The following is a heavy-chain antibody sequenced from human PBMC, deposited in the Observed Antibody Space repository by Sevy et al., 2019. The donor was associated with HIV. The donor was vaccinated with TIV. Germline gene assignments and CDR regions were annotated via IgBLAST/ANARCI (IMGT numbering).Heavy chain of an antibody. CDR3: ARGRGSYYGSGSAFDP. D-gene: IGHD3-10*01. CDR2: TWHDGTNT. V-gene: IGHV3-33*01. Sequence: GGSLRLSCAASGFTFSSYGMHWVRQAPGKGLEWVAVTWHDGTNTYYADSVKGRFTISRDNSKNTLYLQMNSLRAEDTAVYYCARGRGSYYGSGSAFDPWGQGTLVTVSS. CDR1: GFTFSSYG. J-gene: IGHJ5*02.